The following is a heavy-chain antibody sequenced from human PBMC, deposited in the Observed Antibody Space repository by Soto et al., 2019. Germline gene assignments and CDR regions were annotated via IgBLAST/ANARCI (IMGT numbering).Heavy chain of an antibody. Sequence: SETLSLTCAVSGGSISSGGYSWSWIRQPPGKGLEWIGYIYHSGSTYYNPSLKSRVTISVDTSKNHFSLKLNSVTAADTAVYNCARRTNYGDYSFDYWGQGTLVTVS. CDR3: ARRTNYGDYSFDY. V-gene: IGHV4-30-2*01. CDR1: GGSISSGGYS. CDR2: IYHSGST. J-gene: IGHJ4*02. D-gene: IGHD4-17*01.